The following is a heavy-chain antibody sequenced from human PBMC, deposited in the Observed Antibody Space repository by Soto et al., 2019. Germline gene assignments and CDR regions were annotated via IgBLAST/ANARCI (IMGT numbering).Heavy chain of an antibody. D-gene: IGHD6-13*01. CDR1: GDSVSSGAYY. Sequence: QVKLQESGPGLVKPSETLSLTCTVSGDSVSSGAYYWGWVRQPPGKGLEWIGYIYYNAITNYNPSLKSRVTILVDTSKSEISLTLNSVTAADTDVYYCARANIAAAGTIFDPWGQGVLVTVSA. J-gene: IGHJ5*02. V-gene: IGHV4-61*08. CDR3: ARANIAAAGTIFDP. CDR2: IYYNAIT.